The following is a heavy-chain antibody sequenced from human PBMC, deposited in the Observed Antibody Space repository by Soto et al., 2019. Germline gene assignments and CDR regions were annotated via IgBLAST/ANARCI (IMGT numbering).Heavy chain of an antibody. D-gene: IGHD6-19*01. J-gene: IGHJ4*02. Sequence: QVQLVESGXXXVQPGRSLRLSCAASGFTFSSYAMHWVRQAPGKGLEWVAVISYDGSNKYYADSVKGRFTISRDNSKNTLYLQMNSLRAEDTAVYYCARDWRRGIAVAGTDYWGQGTLVTVSS. CDR2: ISYDGSNK. CDR3: ARDWRRGIAVAGTDY. CDR1: GFTFSSYA. V-gene: IGHV3-30-3*01.